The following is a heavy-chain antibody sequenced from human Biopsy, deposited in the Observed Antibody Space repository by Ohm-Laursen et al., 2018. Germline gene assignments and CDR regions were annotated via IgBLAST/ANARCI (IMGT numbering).Heavy chain of an antibody. CDR3: ASFNDYKGSWFDP. J-gene: IGHJ5*02. Sequence: SDTLSLTWVVYGGSFSDYYWTWIRQPPGKGLEWIGNIYNSGSTSYNPSLKSRVTISVDTSKNQFSLKPNSATAADTAVYYCASFNDYKGSWFDPWGQGTLVTVSS. CDR2: IYNSGST. D-gene: IGHD4-11*01. CDR1: GGSFSDYY. V-gene: IGHV4-59*07.